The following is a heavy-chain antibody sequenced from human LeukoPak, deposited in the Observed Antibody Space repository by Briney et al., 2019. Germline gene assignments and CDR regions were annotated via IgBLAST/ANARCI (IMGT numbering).Heavy chain of an antibody. J-gene: IGHJ4*02. CDR2: IYHSGST. D-gene: IGHD5-24*01. Sequence: PSQTLSLTCTVSGGSISSGYYWGWIRQPPGKGLEWIGSIYHSGSTYYNPSLKSRVTISVDTSKNQFSLKLSSVTAADTAVYYCARSPERWLQLLIDYWGQGTLVTVSS. CDR3: ARSPERWLQLLIDY. CDR1: GGSISSGYY. V-gene: IGHV4-38-2*02.